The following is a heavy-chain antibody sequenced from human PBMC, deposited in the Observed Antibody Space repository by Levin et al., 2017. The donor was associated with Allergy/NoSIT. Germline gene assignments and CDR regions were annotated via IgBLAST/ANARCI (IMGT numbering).Heavy chain of an antibody. V-gene: IGHV3-48*01. CDR3: ARDHCSSAGCTYWYFDL. Sequence: GGSLRLSCAASGFTFSTYSMNWVRQAPGKGLEWVSYISSSGDTRYYADSVKGRFTISRDNDRNSLYLQMNSLRAEDTAVYYCARDHCSSAGCTYWYFDLWGRGTLVTVSS. CDR2: ISSSGDTR. CDR1: GFTFSTYS. D-gene: IGHD2-2*01. J-gene: IGHJ2*01.